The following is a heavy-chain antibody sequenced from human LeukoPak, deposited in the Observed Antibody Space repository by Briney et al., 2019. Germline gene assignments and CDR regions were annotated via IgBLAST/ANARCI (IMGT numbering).Heavy chain of an antibody. D-gene: IGHD6-19*01. V-gene: IGHV1-69*05. CDR3: AMTGGYSSGWSKNWFDP. Sequence: SVKVSCKASGDTFRSYVISWVRQAPGQGLEWMGGIIPIFGTANYAQKFQGRVTITTDESTSTAYMELSSLRSEDTAVYYCAMTGGYSSGWSKNWFDPWGQGTLVTVSS. CDR2: IIPIFGTA. CDR1: GDTFRSYV. J-gene: IGHJ5*02.